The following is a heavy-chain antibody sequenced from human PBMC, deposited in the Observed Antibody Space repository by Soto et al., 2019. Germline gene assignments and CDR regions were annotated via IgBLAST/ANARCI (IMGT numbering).Heavy chain of an antibody. CDR2: IYPGDSDT. D-gene: IGHD3-10*01. Sequence: ASLKISAEGCGYRFTSYGIGWVRQIPGKGLEWMGIIYPGDSDTSYSTSFQVQVTMSADKSISSAYLQWSSLKASDRAMYYCARLLVRSLPQNLEHWAHGTLVT. CDR3: ARLLVRSLPQNLEH. J-gene: IGHJ4*01. V-gene: IGHV5-51*01. CDR1: GYRFTSYG.